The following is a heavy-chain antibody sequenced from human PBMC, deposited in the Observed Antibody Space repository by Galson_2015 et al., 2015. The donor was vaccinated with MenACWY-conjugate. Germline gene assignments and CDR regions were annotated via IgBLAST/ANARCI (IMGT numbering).Heavy chain of an antibody. D-gene: IGHD2-2*02. V-gene: IGHV1-46*04. CDR3: ARAAYIITPYYYFGMDV. CDR1: GYTFTTYY. CDR2: MNPSGDST. J-gene: IGHJ6*02. Sequence: SVKVSCKASGYTFTTYYIHWVRQAPGQGLEWMGIMNPSGDSTTYAQKLRGRVTMTRDPYTSTVSMEVSSLRSEDTAVYYCARAAYIITPYYYFGMDVWGQGTTFTFSS.